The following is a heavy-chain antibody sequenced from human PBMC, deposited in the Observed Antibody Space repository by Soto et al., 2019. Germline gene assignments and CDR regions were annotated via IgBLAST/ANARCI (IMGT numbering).Heavy chain of an antibody. Sequence: GGSLRLSCAASGFTFSSYAMHWVRQAPGKGLEWVAVISYDGRNKYYADSVKGRFTISRDNSRNTLYLEMNSLRVEDTAVYHCVRDTAYCSGGTCYSSHDMDVWGQGTTVTVSS. V-gene: IGHV3-30*04. D-gene: IGHD2-15*01. J-gene: IGHJ6*02. CDR1: GFTFSSYA. CDR2: ISYDGRNK. CDR3: VRDTAYCSGGTCYSSHDMDV.